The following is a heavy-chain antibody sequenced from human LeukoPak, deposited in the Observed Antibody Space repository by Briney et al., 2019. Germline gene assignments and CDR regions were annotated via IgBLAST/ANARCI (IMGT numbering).Heavy chain of an antibody. Sequence: SETLSLTCTVSGGSISSGYYWGWIRQPPGKGLEWIGSIYHSGNTYYNPSLKSRLTISIDTSKNQFSLTLSSVPAADTAVYYCARAELDHGGNSPPDYFDYWGQGTLVTVSS. J-gene: IGHJ4*02. CDR3: ARAELDHGGNSPPDYFDY. CDR1: GGSISSGYY. CDR2: IYHSGNT. V-gene: IGHV4-38-2*02. D-gene: IGHD4-23*01.